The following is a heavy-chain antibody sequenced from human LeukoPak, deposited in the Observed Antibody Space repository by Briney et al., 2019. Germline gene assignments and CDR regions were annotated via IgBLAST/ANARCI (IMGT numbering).Heavy chain of an antibody. CDR2: IIPIFGTA. CDR3: ARSSGWYNPPYYFDY. Sequence: ASVKVSCKASGGTFSSYAISWVRQAPGQGLEWMGGIIPIFGTANYAQKFQGRVTITADESTSTAYMELSSLRSEDTAVYYCARSSGWYNPPYYFDYWGQGTLVTVSS. J-gene: IGHJ4*02. D-gene: IGHD6-19*01. V-gene: IGHV1-69*13. CDR1: GGTFSSYA.